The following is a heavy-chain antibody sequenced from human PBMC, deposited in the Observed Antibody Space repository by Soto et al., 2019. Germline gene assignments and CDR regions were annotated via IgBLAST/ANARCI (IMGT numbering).Heavy chain of an antibody. J-gene: IGHJ4*02. V-gene: IGHV3-23*01. CDR1: GFTFSIYA. Sequence: GGSLSLSCAASGFTFSIYAMSWVRQAPGKGLEWVSAISGSGGSTYYADSVKGRFTISRDNSKNTLYLQMNSLRAEDTAVYYCAKDVGVVVVVAATFDYWGQGTLVTVSS. CDR2: ISGSGGST. D-gene: IGHD2-15*01. CDR3: AKDVGVVVVVAATFDY.